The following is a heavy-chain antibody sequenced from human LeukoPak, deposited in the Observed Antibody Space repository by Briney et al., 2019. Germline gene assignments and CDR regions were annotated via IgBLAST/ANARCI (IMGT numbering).Heavy chain of an antibody. J-gene: IGHJ6*02. CDR3: ASYYDSTSGMDV. Sequence: PSETLSLTCAVYGGSFSGYYWSWVRQPPGKGLEWIGEINHSGSANYNPSLKSRVTISVDTSKNQFSLKLSSVTAADTAVYYCASYYDSTSGMDVWGQGTTVTVSS. D-gene: IGHD3-22*01. CDR1: GGSFSGYY. V-gene: IGHV4-34*01. CDR2: INHSGSA.